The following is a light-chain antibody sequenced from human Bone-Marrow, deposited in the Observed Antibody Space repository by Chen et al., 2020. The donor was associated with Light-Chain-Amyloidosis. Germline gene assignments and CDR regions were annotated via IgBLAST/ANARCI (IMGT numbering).Light chain of an antibody. Sequence: QSALTQPASVSGSPVQSITISCTCTSSDVGNYNLVSWYQQHPGKAPKLIVYEVTKRPSGVSTRFSGSKSGNTASLTISGLQAEDEAHYYCCSYAGLYTLVFGGGTKLSVV. CDR2: EVT. V-gene: IGLV2-23*02. J-gene: IGLJ2*01. CDR1: SSDVGNYNL. CDR3: CSYAGLYTLV.